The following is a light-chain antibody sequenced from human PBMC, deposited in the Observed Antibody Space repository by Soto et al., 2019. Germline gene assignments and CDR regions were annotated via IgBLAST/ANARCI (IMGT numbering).Light chain of an antibody. V-gene: IGKV2-24*01. CDR2: KVS. CDR1: QSLVSSDGNTY. CDR3: LQATQFPPFT. J-gene: IGKJ2*01. Sequence: DIVMTQTPLSSPVALGQPASISCRSSQSLVSSDGNTYLSWLQQRPGQPPRLLIYKVSKRFSGVPDRFSGRGAGTDFTLRISRVEAEDVGFYYCLQATQFPPFTFGQGTKLE.